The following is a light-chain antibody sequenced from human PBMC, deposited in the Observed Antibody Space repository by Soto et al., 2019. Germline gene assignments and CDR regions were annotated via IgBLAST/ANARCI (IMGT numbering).Light chain of an antibody. V-gene: IGKV3-20*01. CDR3: HQYSSSVT. CDR2: GTS. J-gene: IGKJ3*01. Sequence: EIVLTQSPGTLSLSPGETATLSCRASQSVTSGYLAWYQQKPGQAPRLLVYGTSTRATGIPDRFSGSGSGTDFTLTISRLEPEDFAAYYCHQYSSSVTFGPGTKVDIK. CDR1: QSVTSGY.